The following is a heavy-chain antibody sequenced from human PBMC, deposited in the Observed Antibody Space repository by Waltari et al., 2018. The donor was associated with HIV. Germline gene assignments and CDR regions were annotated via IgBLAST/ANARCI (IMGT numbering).Heavy chain of an antibody. V-gene: IGHV3-7*01. CDR2: IKQDGSEK. Sequence: EVQLVESGGGLVQPGGSLRLSCAASGFTFSNFWMSGVRQAPGKGLEMLANIKQDGSEKYYVYSVKGRFTISRDNAKNSLYLQMNSLRAEDTAVYYCASPSIRAGMDVWGQGTTVTVSS. CDR3: ASPSIRAGMDV. J-gene: IGHJ6*02. CDR1: GFTFSNFW. D-gene: IGHD2-2*02.